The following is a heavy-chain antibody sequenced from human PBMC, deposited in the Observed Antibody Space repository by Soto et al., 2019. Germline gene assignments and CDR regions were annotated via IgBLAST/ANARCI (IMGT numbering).Heavy chain of an antibody. J-gene: IGHJ4*01. Sequence: SETLSLTCSVSGYSISSGYYWGWVRQAPGKGLEWLGSVYHNGIMFHNPSFQSRVTISVDTSQNQFSLNLRCVTAADTAVYYCAALWFGELAFNYWGHGILVPVSS. CDR3: AALWFGELAFNY. V-gene: IGHV4-38-2*02. CDR1: GYSISSGYY. D-gene: IGHD3-10*01. CDR2: VYHNGIM.